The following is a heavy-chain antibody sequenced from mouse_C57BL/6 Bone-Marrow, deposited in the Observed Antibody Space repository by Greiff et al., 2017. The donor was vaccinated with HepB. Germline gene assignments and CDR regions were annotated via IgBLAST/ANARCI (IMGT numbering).Heavy chain of an antibody. J-gene: IGHJ4*01. D-gene: IGHD1-1*01. V-gene: IGHV1-81*01. Sequence: QVQLKQSGAELARPGASVKLSCKASGYTFTSYGISWVKQRTGQGLEWIGEIYPRSGNTYYNEKFKGKATLTADKSSSTAYMELRSLTSEDSAVYFCAIAKSLYDYYAMDYWGQVTSVTVSS. CDR2: IYPRSGNT. CDR1: GYTFTSYG. CDR3: AIAKSLYDYYAMDY.